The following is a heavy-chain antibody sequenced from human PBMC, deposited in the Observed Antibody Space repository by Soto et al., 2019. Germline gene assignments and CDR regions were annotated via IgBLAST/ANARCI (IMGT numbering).Heavy chain of an antibody. CDR3: AKDRLGGNFDY. V-gene: IGHV3-23*01. Sequence: GGSPRISCAACGYTFYNYAMNWVRQAPGKGLEWVATISGTGGSTYYADSVKGRFTISRDNSKNTLYLQMNSLRVEDTAVYYCAKDRLGGNFDYWGQGTQVTVSS. CDR1: GYTFYNYA. J-gene: IGHJ4*02. CDR2: ISGTGGST.